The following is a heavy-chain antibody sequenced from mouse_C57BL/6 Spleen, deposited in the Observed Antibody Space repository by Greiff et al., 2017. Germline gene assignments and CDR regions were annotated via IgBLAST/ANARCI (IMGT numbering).Heavy chain of an antibody. CDR2: IDPSDSYT. Sequence: QVQLQQPGAELVRPGTSVKLSCKASGYTFTSYWMHWVKQRPGQGLEWIGVIDPSDSYTNYNQKFKGKATLTVDTSSSTAYMQLSSLTSEDSAVYYCARGDSNMGYWGQGTSVTVSS. CDR3: ARGDSNMGY. D-gene: IGHD2-5*01. V-gene: IGHV1-59*01. CDR1: GYTFTSYW. J-gene: IGHJ4*01.